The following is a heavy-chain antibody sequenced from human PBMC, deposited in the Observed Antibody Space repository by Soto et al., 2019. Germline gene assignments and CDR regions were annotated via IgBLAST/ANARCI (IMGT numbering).Heavy chain of an antibody. J-gene: IGHJ5*02. V-gene: IGHV4-31*03. Sequence: LQESGPGLVKPSQTLSLTCFVSGYSITAGGYYWSWIRHHPGKGLEWIGSFYSSGSIIYNPSLRSRFSISGDTSSNQFSMSLTSVTAGDTPRYYCARMYSSGSGWFHPWGQGTLVTVSS. CDR1: GYSITAGGYY. D-gene: IGHD6-19*01. CDR3: ARMYSSGSGWFHP. CDR2: FYSSGSI.